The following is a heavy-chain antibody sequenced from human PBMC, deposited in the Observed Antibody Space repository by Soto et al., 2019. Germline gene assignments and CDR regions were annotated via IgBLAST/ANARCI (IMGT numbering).Heavy chain of an antibody. CDR2: ISHEGGRQ. CDR1: GFTFSDYG. D-gene: IGHD4-17*01. CDR3: AKEVSPKVTQWDDY. J-gene: IGHJ4*02. V-gene: IGHV3-30*18. Sequence: QVQLAESGGGVVQPGGSLRLSCAASGFTFSDYGIDWIRQAPGKGLEWVAVISHEGGRQYYADSVRGRFTVSSDNSKNILYLQMDSLRPEDTAVYFCAKEVSPKVTQWDDYWGQGTLGTVSS.